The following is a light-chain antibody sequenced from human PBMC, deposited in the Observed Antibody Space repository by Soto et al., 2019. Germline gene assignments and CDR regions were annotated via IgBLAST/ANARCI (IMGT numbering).Light chain of an antibody. CDR2: GAS. Sequence: EIVMTQSPATLSVSPGERATLSCRASQSVSSNLAWYQQKPGQAPRLLIYGASTRANGIPSRFTGSGSETDFTLTIRGLQPEDFETYYCQHGYVAPYSFGQGTKVDI. CDR1: QSVSSN. V-gene: IGKV3-15*01. J-gene: IGKJ2*03. CDR3: QHGYVAPYS.